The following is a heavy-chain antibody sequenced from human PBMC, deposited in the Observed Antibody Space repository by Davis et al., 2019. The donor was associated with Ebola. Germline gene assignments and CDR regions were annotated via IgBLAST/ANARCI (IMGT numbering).Heavy chain of an antibody. J-gene: IGHJ6*02. Sequence: PGGSLRLSCAASKFNFNVHGMYWFRQSPGKSLEWLSYIGASNEGINYAGSVKDRFTVSRDNAKDSLYLDMNSLRDGDTAVYYCARRIIGDSRGGVDVWGQGTTVSVSS. D-gene: IGHD4-17*01. CDR3: ARRIIGDSRGGVDV. CDR2: IGASNEGI. CDR1: KFNFNVHG. V-gene: IGHV3-48*02.